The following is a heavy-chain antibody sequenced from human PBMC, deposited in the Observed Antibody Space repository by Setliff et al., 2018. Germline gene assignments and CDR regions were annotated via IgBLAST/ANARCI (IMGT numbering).Heavy chain of an antibody. CDR2: IYYSGQA. J-gene: IGHJ3*02. Sequence: SETLSLTCTVSGGSISSSGYFGGWIRQPPGEGLEWIGSIYYSGQAYYNPSLKSRVTISLDTSKTQFSLKLTSVIAADTAVYYCAGNPGGLGSWAFDIWGQGTMVTVSS. V-gene: IGHV4-39*07. CDR1: GGSISSSGYF. CDR3: AGNPGGLGSWAFDI. D-gene: IGHD3-10*01.